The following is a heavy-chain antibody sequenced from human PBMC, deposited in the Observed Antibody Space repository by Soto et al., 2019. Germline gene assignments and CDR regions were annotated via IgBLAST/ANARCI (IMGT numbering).Heavy chain of an antibody. Sequence: PGGSLRLSCETSGFIFTNYAMSWVRQAPGKGLEWVSVISDSGGSTHYADSVKGRFIISRDNSKNTLSLQMNSLRGEDTAVYYCAKHFSSSSIIHFDYLGQGTLVTVSS. CDR2: ISDSGGST. D-gene: IGHD6-6*01. V-gene: IGHV3-23*01. CDR3: AKHFSSSSIIHFDY. J-gene: IGHJ4*02. CDR1: GFIFTNYA.